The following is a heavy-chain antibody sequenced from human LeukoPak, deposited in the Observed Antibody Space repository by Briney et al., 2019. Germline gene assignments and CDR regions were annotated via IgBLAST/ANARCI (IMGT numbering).Heavy chain of an antibody. V-gene: IGHV4-59*01. Sequence: PSETLSLTCTVAGGSISSYYWSWIRQPPGKGLEWIGYIYYSGSTNYNPSLKSRVTISVDTSKNQFSLKLSSVTAADTAVYYCARDRGYSYGYDYWGQGTLVTVSS. CDR2: IYYSGST. J-gene: IGHJ4*02. CDR1: GGSISSYY. CDR3: ARDRGYSYGYDY. D-gene: IGHD5-18*01.